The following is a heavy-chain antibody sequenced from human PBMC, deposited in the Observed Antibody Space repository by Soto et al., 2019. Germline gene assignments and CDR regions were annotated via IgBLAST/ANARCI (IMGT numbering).Heavy chain of an antibody. CDR3: ARHGSGSYYNNWFDP. V-gene: IGHV4-39*01. J-gene: IGHJ5*02. D-gene: IGHD3-10*01. Sequence: SDTLSLTCTVSCGSISSSTYYWGLIRQPPGKGLEWIGSIYNRGSTYYNKSIKSRVTISVDTSKKQFSIKIRAVTVADTTGNYCARHGSGSYYNNWFDPWGQGTRVTVS. CDR1: CGSISSSTYY. CDR2: IYNRGST.